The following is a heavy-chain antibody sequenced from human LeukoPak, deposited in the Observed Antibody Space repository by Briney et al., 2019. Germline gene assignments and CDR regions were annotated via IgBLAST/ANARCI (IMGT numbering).Heavy chain of an antibody. CDR1: GFSFSDHY. D-gene: IGHD2-15*01. J-gene: IGHJ4*02. CDR3: ARGYSVAFDS. V-gene: IGHV3-74*01. CDR2: MNIDGSST. Sequence: AGGSLRLSCAASGFSFSDHYMSWIRHAPGKGLMWVSHMNIDGSSTSYADSVKGRVTISRDNAKNTLYLQMNSLRVEDTAVYYCARGYSVAFDSWGEGTLVTVSS.